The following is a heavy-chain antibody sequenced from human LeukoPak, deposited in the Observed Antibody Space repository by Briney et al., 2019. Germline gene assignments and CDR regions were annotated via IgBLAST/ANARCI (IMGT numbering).Heavy chain of an antibody. CDR1: GYSFASYW. Sequence: GESLKISCKGSGYSFASYWIGWVRQMPGKGLEWMGIIYPGDSDTRYSPSFQGQVTISADKSINVAYPQWSSLKTSDTAIYYCARHGYSDYEFDYWGQGTLVTVSS. CDR2: IYPGDSDT. J-gene: IGHJ4*02. V-gene: IGHV5-51*01. D-gene: IGHD5-12*01. CDR3: ARHGYSDYEFDY.